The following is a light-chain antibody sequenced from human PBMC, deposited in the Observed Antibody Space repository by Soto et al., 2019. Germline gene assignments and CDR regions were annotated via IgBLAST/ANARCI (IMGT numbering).Light chain of an antibody. V-gene: IGLV2-14*01. Sequence: QSALTQPASVSGSPGQSITISCTGTSSDVGGYNYVSWYQQHPGKAPKLIIYDVSNRPSGVSNRFSGYKSGNTASLTISGLQAEDEAYYYCSSYTISSTYVVFGGGTKLTVL. CDR1: SSDVGGYNY. J-gene: IGLJ2*01. CDR2: DVS. CDR3: SSYTISSTYVV.